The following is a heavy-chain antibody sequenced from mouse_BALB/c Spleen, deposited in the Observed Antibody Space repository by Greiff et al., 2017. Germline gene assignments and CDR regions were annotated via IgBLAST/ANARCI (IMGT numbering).Heavy chain of an antibody. CDR3: ARSTMGFAY. D-gene: IGHD1-1*02. CDR2: INPSTGYT. CDR1: GYTFTSYW. V-gene: IGHV1-7*01. J-gene: IGHJ3*01. Sequence: QVQLKQSGAELAKPGASVKMSCKASGYTFTSYWMHWVKQRPGQGLEWIGYINPSTGYTEYNQKFKDKATLTADKSSSTAYMQLSSLTSEDSAVYYCARSTMGFAYWGQGTLVTVSA.